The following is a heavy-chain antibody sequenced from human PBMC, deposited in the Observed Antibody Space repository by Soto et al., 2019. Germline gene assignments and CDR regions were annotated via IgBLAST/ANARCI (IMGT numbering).Heavy chain of an antibody. V-gene: IGHV3-23*01. CDR1: GFTFSSYA. Sequence: GGSLRLSCAASGFTFSSYAMSWVRQAPGKGLEWVSAISGSGGSTYYADSVKGRFTISRDNSKNTLYLQMNSLRAEDTAVYYCAKTLGYCSSTSCSLYYYYGMDVWGKGTTVTVSS. CDR3: AKTLGYCSSTSCSLYYYYGMDV. CDR2: ISGSGGST. J-gene: IGHJ6*04. D-gene: IGHD2-2*01.